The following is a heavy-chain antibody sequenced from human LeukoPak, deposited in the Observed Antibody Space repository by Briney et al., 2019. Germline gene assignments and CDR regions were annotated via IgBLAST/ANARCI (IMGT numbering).Heavy chain of an antibody. J-gene: IGHJ4*02. Sequence: GGSLRLSCAASGFTFSNAWMSWVRQAPGKGLEWVGRIKSKTDGGTTDYAAPVKGRFTISRDDSKNTLYLQMNSLRAEDTAVYYCAKALFLIVVVLDYWGQGTLVTVSS. CDR2: IKSKTDGGTT. V-gene: IGHV3-15*01. CDR1: GFTFSNAW. CDR3: AKALFLIVVVLDY. D-gene: IGHD3-22*01.